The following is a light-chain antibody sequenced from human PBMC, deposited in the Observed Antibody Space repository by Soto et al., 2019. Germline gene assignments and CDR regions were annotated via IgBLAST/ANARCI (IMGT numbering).Light chain of an antibody. V-gene: IGKV3-15*01. CDR2: DKS. J-gene: IGKJ5*01. Sequence: EIVLTQSPGTLSLSPGGRATLSCRASQSISDTLAWYQQKPGQAPRLLIFDKSSRAPGVPARFSGSGTGTDFTLTINSLQSEDFGVYYCHQYNNWPPSTFGQGTRLEIK. CDR3: HQYNNWPPST. CDR1: QSISDT.